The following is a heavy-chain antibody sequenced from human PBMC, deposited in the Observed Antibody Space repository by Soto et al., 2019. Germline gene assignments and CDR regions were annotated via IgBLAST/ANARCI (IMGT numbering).Heavy chain of an antibody. D-gene: IGHD2-15*01. Sequence: SVKVSCKASGGTFSSYAISWVRQAPGQGLEWMGGIIPIFGTANYAQKFQGRVTITADKSTSTAYMELSSLRSEDTAVYYCARGVVVVAAPFNYYYYGMDVWGQGTTVTVSS. CDR1: GGTFSSYA. CDR2: IIPIFGTA. V-gene: IGHV1-69*06. CDR3: ARGVVVVAAPFNYYYYGMDV. J-gene: IGHJ6*02.